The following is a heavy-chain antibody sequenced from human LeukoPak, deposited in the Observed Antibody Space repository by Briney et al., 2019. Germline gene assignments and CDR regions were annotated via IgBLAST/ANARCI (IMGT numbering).Heavy chain of an antibody. CDR3: ARDISISWFYS. CDR1: GASISSDSNY. D-gene: IGHD3-3*02. Sequence: TASETLSLTCTVSGASISSDSNYWAWVRQPPGKGLRWIGSIYHTGSTFYNPSLMSRVSISIDSSKNQFSLKLSSVTVADTALYYCARDISISWFYSWGQGTLVSVSS. J-gene: IGHJ5*01. CDR2: IYHTGST. V-gene: IGHV4-39*07.